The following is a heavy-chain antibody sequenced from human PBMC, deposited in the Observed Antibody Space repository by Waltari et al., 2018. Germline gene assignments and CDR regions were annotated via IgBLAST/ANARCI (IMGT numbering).Heavy chain of an antibody. CDR1: GYTFTGHY. D-gene: IGHD3-22*01. CDR2: INPNSGGT. CDR3: ARGEYYYDSSGYCLDY. Sequence: QVQLVQSGAEVKKPGASVKVSCKASGYTFTGHYMHWVRPAPGQGLEWMGWINPNSGGTNYAQKFQGRVTMTRDTSISTAYMELSRLRSDDTAVYYCARGEYYYDSSGYCLDYWGQGTLVTVSS. J-gene: IGHJ4*02. V-gene: IGHV1-2*02.